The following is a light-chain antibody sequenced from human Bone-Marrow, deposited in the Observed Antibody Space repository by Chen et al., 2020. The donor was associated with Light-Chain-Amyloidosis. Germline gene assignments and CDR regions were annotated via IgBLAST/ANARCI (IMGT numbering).Light chain of an antibody. CDR1: ESISDW. V-gene: IGKV1-5*03. CDR2: KAS. Sequence: DIRMTQSPSSLSASVGDRITITCRARESISDWLAWSQQKPGKAPRLLISKASDLLSGVPSRFRGSGSGTEFTLTITSLQPDDFATYYCQQYRLFSFTFGQWTKLELK. CDR3: QQYRLFSFT. J-gene: IGKJ2*01.